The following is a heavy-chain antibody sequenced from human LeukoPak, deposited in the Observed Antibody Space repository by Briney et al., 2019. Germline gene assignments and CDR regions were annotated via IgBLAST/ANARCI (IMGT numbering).Heavy chain of an antibody. CDR2: ITPDGSST. D-gene: IGHD2-21*02. J-gene: IGHJ4*02. CDR1: GFTFSTYW. CDR3: ARGDSTLGDY. V-gene: IGHV3-74*01. Sequence: GGSLRLSCAASGFTFSTYWMHWVRQAPGKGLVWVSRITPDGSSTSHADSVKGRFTTSRDNAKNTLYLQMNSLRTEDTAVYYCARGDSTLGDYWGQGALVTVSS.